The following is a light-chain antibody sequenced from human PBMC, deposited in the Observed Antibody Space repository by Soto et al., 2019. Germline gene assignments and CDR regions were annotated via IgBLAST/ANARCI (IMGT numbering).Light chain of an antibody. V-gene: IGKV3-15*01. CDR2: GAS. CDR3: QQYHNWSPQYT. J-gene: IGKJ2*01. Sequence: EIVMTQSPASLSVSPGDGATLSCRASQSVASNVAWYQQRPGQGPRLLIHGASTRAVGVPARFSGSGSGTDFTLTISSLKSEDFAVYYCQQYHNWSPQYTFGQGTKLQIK. CDR1: QSVASN.